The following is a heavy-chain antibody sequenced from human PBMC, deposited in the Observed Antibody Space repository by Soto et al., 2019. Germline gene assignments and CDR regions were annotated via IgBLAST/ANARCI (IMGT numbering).Heavy chain of an antibody. J-gene: IGHJ5*02. V-gene: IGHV1-18*01. Sequence: QVQLVQSGPEVKKPGASVKISCRASGYTFSTYGFSWVRPAPGQGLEWMGCIGDHNGDTTYAKNFKGRVTMTTDTATTTSYMELRSLTSDDTAVYFCARDWRGAEGFDPWGQGTLVTVSS. CDR3: ARDWRGAEGFDP. CDR1: GYTFSTYG. D-gene: IGHD3-3*01. CDR2: IGDHNGDT.